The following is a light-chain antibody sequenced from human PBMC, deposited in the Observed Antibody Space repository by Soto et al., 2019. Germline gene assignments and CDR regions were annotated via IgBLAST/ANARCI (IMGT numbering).Light chain of an antibody. J-gene: IGKJ3*01. Sequence: DIVMTQSPDSLTVSLGERATINCMSSQTVLYSSNNKNYLAGYQQKPGQPPKLLIHGASSRESGVPDRFSGSGSGTDFTLTISSLQAEDVAVYYCQQYYATPFTFGPGTKVDIK. CDR3: QQYYATPFT. CDR2: GAS. CDR1: QTVLYSSNNKNY. V-gene: IGKV4-1*01.